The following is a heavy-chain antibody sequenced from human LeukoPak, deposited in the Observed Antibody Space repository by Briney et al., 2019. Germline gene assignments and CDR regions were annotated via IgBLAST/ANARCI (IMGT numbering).Heavy chain of an antibody. J-gene: IGHJ6*04. CDR3: AKDSLITMVRGVVVNYYGMDV. CDR1: GFTFSSYG. Sequence: GGSLRLSCAASGFTFSSYGMHWVRQAPGKGLEWVAVVSYDGSNKYYADSVKGRFTFSRDNSKNTLYLQMNSLRAEDTAVYYCAKDSLITMVRGVVVNYYGMDVWGKGTTVTVSS. D-gene: IGHD3-10*01. V-gene: IGHV3-30*18. CDR2: VSYDGSNK.